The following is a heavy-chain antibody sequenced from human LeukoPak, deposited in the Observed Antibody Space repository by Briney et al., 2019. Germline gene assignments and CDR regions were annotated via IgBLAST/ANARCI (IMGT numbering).Heavy chain of an antibody. D-gene: IGHD3-16*01. CDR2: INHNGNVN. Sequence: GGSLRLSCAASGFTVSSSYMYWARQAPGKGLEWVASINHNGNVNYYVDSVKGRFTISRDNAKNSLYLQMSNLRAEDTAVCFCARGGGLDVWGQGATVTVSS. V-gene: IGHV3-7*03. CDR3: ARGGGLDV. J-gene: IGHJ6*02. CDR1: GFTVSSSY.